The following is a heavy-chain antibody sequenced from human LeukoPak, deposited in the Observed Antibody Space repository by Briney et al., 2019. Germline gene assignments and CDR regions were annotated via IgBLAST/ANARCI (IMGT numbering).Heavy chain of an antibody. J-gene: IGHJ4*02. CDR1: GYSIRSGYY. V-gene: IGHV4-38-2*01. D-gene: IGHD5-18*01. CDR3: ARLSYSYGGDY. CDR2: IQHTGST. Sequence: ETLSLTCAVSGYSIRSGYYWGGGRQPPGKGLEWIGSIQHTGSTYYNVSLKSRLTISADPSKNQFSLKLSSVTAADTAVYYCARLSYSYGGDYWGQGTLVTVSS.